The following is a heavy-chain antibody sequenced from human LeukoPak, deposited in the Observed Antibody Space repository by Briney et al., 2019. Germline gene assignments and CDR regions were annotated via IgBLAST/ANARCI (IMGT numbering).Heavy chain of an antibody. D-gene: IGHD3-22*01. J-gene: IGHJ2*01. V-gene: IGHV3-66*01. CDR3: ARIPAKRITMIVYWYFDL. CDR1: GFTVSSNY. CDR2: IYSGGST. Sequence: PGGSLRLSCAASGFTVSSNYMSWVRQASGKGLEWVSVIYSGGSTYYADSVKGRFTISRDNSKNTLYLQMNSLRAEDTAVYYCARIPAKRITMIVYWYFDLWGRGTLVTVSS.